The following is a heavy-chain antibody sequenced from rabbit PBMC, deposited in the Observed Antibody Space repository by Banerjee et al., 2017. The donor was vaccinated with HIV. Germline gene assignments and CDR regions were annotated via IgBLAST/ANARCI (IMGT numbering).Heavy chain of an antibody. CDR2: IDGGDGRT. J-gene: IGHJ4*01. D-gene: IGHD1-1*01. CDR3: VRMYASSSGYYILDL. CDR1: GFSFSGIYW. V-gene: IGHV1S45*01. Sequence: QGQLEESGGDLVKPEGSLTLTCTASGFSFSGIYWICWVRQAPGKGLEWVACIDGGDGRTYYASWVNGRFTISKTSSTTATLQMTSLTAADTATYFCVRMYASSSGYYILDLWGPGTLVTVS.